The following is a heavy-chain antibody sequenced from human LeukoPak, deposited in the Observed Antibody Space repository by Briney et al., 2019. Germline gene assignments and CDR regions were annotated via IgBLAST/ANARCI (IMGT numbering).Heavy chain of an antibody. Sequence: GGSLRLSCAASGFTVSSNYMSWVRQAPGKGLEWVSVIYSGGSTYYADSVKGRFTISRDNSKNTLYLQMNSLRAEDTAVYYCAKDAPASGRWELPPFQHHHDPQKPDYWGQGTLVTVSS. V-gene: IGHV3-53*01. CDR2: IYSGGST. CDR1: GFTVSSNY. D-gene: IGHD1-26*01. CDR3: AKDAPASGRWELPPFQHHHDPQKPDY. J-gene: IGHJ4*02.